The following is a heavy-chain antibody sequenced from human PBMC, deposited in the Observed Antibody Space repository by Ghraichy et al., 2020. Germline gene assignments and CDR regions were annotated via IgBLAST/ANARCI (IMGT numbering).Heavy chain of an antibody. CDR3: ARGSIVGSSRVDY. J-gene: IGHJ4*02. CDR2: IRSSGTTI. Sequence: GGSLRLSCAASGFTFGSYSMNWVRQAPGKGLEWVSFIRSSGTTIYYADSVKGRFTISRDNAKNSLYLQMNSLRDEDTAVYYCARGSIVGSSRVDYWGQGTLVTVSS. V-gene: IGHV3-48*02. CDR1: GFTFGSYS. D-gene: IGHD1-26*01.